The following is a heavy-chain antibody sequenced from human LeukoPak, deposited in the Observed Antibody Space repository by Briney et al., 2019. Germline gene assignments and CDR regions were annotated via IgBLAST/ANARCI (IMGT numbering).Heavy chain of an antibody. CDR2: INPNSGGT. J-gene: IGHJ4*02. CDR1: GYTFTGYY. Sequence: ASVKVSCKASGYTFTGYYMHWVRQAPGQGLEWMGRINPNSGGTNYAQKFQGRVTMTRDTSISTAYMELSRLRSEDTAVYYCASGALSELGELSSTPFDYWGQGTLVTVSS. CDR3: ASGALSELGELSSTPFDY. V-gene: IGHV1-2*06. D-gene: IGHD3-16*02.